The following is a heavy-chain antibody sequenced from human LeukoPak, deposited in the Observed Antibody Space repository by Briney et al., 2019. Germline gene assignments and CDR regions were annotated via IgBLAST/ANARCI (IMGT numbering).Heavy chain of an antibody. CDR3: ARQKTYYYDSSGYSYWFDP. Sequence: PSETLSLTCTVSGGSISNKYWGWIRQPPGKGLEWIGSIYYSGSTYYNPSLKSRVTISVDTSKNQFSLKLSSVTAADTAVYYCARQKTYYYDSSGYSYWFDPWGQGTLVTVSS. CDR1: GGSISNKY. D-gene: IGHD3-22*01. V-gene: IGHV4-39*01. CDR2: IYYSGST. J-gene: IGHJ5*02.